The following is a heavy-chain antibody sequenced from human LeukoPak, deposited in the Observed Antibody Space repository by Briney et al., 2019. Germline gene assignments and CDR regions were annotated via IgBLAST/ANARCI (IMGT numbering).Heavy chain of an antibody. Sequence: ASVEVSCKSSGYTFTGYYMHWVRQAPGQGLEWMGWINPNSGGTNYAQKFQGRVTMTRDTSISTAYMELGRLRSDDTAVYYCARDAPGTVTTLLHWFDPWGQGTLVTVSS. D-gene: IGHD4-17*01. CDR3: ARDAPGTVTTLLHWFDP. CDR2: INPNSGGT. V-gene: IGHV1-2*02. CDR1: GYTFTGYY. J-gene: IGHJ5*02.